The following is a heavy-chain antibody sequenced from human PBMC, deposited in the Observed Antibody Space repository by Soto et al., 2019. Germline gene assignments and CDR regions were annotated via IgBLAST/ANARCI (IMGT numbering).Heavy chain of an antibody. Sequence: GGSLRLSCAASGFTFSSYAMSWVRQAPGKGLEWVSAISGSGGSTYYADSVKGRFTISRDNSKNTLYLQMNSLRAEDTAVYYCVKDSGWFGELPTDPPSHYYMDVWGKGTTVTVSS. CDR2: ISGSGGST. CDR1: GFTFSSYA. CDR3: VKDSGWFGELPTDPPSHYYMDV. J-gene: IGHJ6*03. V-gene: IGHV3-23*01. D-gene: IGHD3-10*01.